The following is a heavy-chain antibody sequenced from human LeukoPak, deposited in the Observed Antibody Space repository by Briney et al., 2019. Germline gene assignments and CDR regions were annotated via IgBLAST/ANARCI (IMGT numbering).Heavy chain of an antibody. CDR2: INAGNGNT. D-gene: IGHD1-26*01. CDR3: AREVEVGAFFDY. J-gene: IGHJ4*02. V-gene: IGHV1-3*01. Sequence: ASVKVSCKASGGTFSSYAISWVRQAPGQRLEWMGWINAGNGNTKYSQKFQGRVTITRDTSASTAYVELSSLRSEDTAVYYCAREVEVGAFFDYWGQGTLVTVSS. CDR1: GGTFSSYA.